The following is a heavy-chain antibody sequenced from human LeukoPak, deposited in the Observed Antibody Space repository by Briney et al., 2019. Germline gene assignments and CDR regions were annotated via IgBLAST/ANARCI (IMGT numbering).Heavy chain of an antibody. D-gene: IGHD2-15*01. CDR2: ISSSSSYI. CDR3: AREWVAGRLDY. Sequence: GGSLRLSCAASGFTFSSYGMHWVRQAPGKGLEWVSSISSSSSYIYYADSVKGRFTISRDNAKNSLYLQMNSLRAEDTAVYYCAREWVAGRLDYWGQGTLVTVSS. V-gene: IGHV3-21*01. CDR1: GFTFSSYG. J-gene: IGHJ4*02.